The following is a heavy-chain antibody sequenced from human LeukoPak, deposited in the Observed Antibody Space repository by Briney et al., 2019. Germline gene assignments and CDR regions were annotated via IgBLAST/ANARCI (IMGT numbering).Heavy chain of an antibody. V-gene: IGHV4-59*01. CDR1: GGSISSYY. Sequence: PSETLSLTCTVSGGSISSYYWSWIRQPPGKGLEWIGYIYYSGSTNYNPSLKSRVTISVDTSKNQFSLKLSSVTAADTAVYYCARDTQDSYGFHWLDPWGQGTLVTVSS. CDR2: IYYSGST. CDR3: ARDTQDSYGFHWLDP. D-gene: IGHD5-18*01. J-gene: IGHJ5*02.